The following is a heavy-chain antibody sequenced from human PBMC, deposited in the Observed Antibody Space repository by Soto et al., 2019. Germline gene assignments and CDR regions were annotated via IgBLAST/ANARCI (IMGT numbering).Heavy chain of an antibody. CDR3: ARFSRYLAYSRARYYGMEG. Sequence: ASVKVSCKASGYTFTGYYMHWVRQAPGQGLEWMGWINPNSGGTNYAQKFQGRVTMTRDTSISTAYMELSRLRSDDTAVYYCARFSRYLAYSRARYYGMEGWGQETTVAVAS. CDR2: INPNSGGT. D-gene: IGHD3-16*02. CDR1: GYTFTGYY. V-gene: IGHV1-2*02. J-gene: IGHJ6*02.